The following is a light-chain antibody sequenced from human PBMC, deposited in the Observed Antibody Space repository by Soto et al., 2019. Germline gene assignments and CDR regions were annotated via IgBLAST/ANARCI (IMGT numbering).Light chain of an antibody. CDR3: QQYYSSIT. CDR2: GAS. V-gene: IGKV4-1*01. Sequence: IVMTQSPDSLAVSLGERATINCKSSQSVLYISNNQNYLAWYQQKPGQPPKLLMYGASTRDSGVPDRFSGSGSGTDFTLTISSLQAEDVALYYCQQYYSSITFGQGTRLEIK. CDR1: QSVLYISNNQNY. J-gene: IGKJ5*01.